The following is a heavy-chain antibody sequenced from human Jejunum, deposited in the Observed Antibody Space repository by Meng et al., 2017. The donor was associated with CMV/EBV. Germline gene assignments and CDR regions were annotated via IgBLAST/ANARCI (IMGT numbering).Heavy chain of an antibody. Sequence: FGGFGMSGVRLAPGKGLEWVACLNPAGTNKYYVDSVKGRFTISRDNAKNSLYLQMNSLRAEDTAVYYCASIGDGYMRTDSNGMGVWGQGTTVTVSS. CDR1: FGGFG. J-gene: IGHJ6*02. D-gene: IGHD5-24*01. V-gene: IGHV3-7*01. CDR3: ASIGDGYMRTDSNGMGV. CDR2: LNPAGTNK.